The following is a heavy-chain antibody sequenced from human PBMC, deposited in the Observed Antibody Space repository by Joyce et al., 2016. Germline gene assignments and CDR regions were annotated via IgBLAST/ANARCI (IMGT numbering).Heavy chain of an antibody. D-gene: IGHD3-22*01. V-gene: IGHV4-39*01. CDR3: ASVYAYDYDSREYFPLYAFDF. CDR2: ISYTGTS. CDR1: GGSFSRDTYY. Sequence: QLQLQESGPGLVKPSETLSLTCSVSGGSFSRDTYYWGWVRRPPGRALEWIASISYTGTSFYNPSIQGRVTMAVDASRDQFFRRLTSMTAADTAVYYCASVYAYDYDSREYFPLYAFDFWGQGALVTVSS. J-gene: IGHJ4*02.